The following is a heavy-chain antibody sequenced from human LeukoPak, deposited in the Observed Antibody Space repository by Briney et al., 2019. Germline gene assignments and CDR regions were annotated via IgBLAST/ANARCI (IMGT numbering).Heavy chain of an antibody. CDR1: GFTFDDFG. J-gene: IGHJ6*03. V-gene: IGHV3-20*04. Sequence: GGSLRLSCAASGFTFDDFGMSWVRQAPGKGLEWVSGINWNGASTGYADSVKGRFTISRDNAKNSLYLQMNSLRAEDTALYYCARRVDGSGRYRGYYYYYMDVWGKGTTVTVSS. CDR2: INWNGAST. CDR3: ARRVDGSGRYRGYYYYYMDV. D-gene: IGHD3-10*01.